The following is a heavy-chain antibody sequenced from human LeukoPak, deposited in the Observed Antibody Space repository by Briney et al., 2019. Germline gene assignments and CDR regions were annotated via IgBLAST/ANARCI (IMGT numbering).Heavy chain of an antibody. CDR2: IYYSGST. CDR3: ARVRTYSGTYGFDY. J-gene: IGHJ4*02. V-gene: IGHV4-59*01. CDR1: GGSISSYY. D-gene: IGHD1-26*01. Sequence: SETLSLTCTVSGGSISSYYWSWIRQPPGKGLEWIGYIYYSGSTNYNPSLKSRVTISVDTSKNEFYLELSSVTAADTALYYCARVRTYSGTYGFDYWGQGTLVTVSS.